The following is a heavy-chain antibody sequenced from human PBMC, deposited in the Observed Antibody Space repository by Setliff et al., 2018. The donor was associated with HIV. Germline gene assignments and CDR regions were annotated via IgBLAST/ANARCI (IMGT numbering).Heavy chain of an antibody. D-gene: IGHD3-16*01. CDR2: IYTSGSN. CDR1: GGSISSGSYY. Sequence: SETLSLTCTVSGGSISSGSYYWSWVRQPAGKGLEWIGRIYTSGSNNYNPSLKSRVTISVDTSKNQFSLKLSSVTAADTAVYYCARSVFGGWLQLGGNWFDPWGQGTLVTVSS. CDR3: ARSVFGGWLQLGGNWFDP. J-gene: IGHJ5*02. V-gene: IGHV4-61*02.